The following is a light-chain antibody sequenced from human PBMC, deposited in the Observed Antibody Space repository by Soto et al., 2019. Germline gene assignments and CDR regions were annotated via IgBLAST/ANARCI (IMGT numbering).Light chain of an antibody. V-gene: IGKV1-9*01. CDR2: AAS. J-gene: IGKJ4*01. CDR3: QQHNSYPLT. Sequence: DIQLTQSPSFLSASVGDRVTITCRASQGIRSSLAWYQQKPGKAPELLIYAASTLQSGVPSRFSGSGSGTEFTLTISSQQPEDFATYYCQQHNSYPLTFGGGTKVEIK. CDR1: QGIRSS.